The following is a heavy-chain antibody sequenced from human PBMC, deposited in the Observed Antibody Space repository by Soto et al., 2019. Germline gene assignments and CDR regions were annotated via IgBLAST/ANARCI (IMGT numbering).Heavy chain of an antibody. CDR2: ISGSGGST. V-gene: IGHV3-23*01. CDR3: ARGGHGTYFDY. J-gene: IGHJ4*02. Sequence: EVQLLDSGGGLVQPGGSLRLSCAASGFTFSSYAMNWVRQAPGKGLEWVSVISGSGGSTYYADSVKGRFTISGDNSKSTLYLQMNSLRAEDTAVYYCARGGHGTYFDYWGQGTLVTVSS. D-gene: IGHD3-16*01. CDR1: GFTFSSYA.